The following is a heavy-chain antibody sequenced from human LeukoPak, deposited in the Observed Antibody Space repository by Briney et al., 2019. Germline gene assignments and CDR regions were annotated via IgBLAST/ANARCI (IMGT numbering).Heavy chain of an antibody. CDR1: GGSISNYY. CDR3: ARVEWFGELSPFDI. V-gene: IGHV4-59*01. J-gene: IGHJ3*02. D-gene: IGHD3-10*01. Sequence: SETLSLTCTVSGGSISNYYWNWIRQPPGKGLEWVGHISYSGGTKYNPSLQSRVTISIDTSKNQFSLNLSSVTAADTAVYYCARVEWFGELSPFDIWGQGTMVTVSS. CDR2: ISYSGGT.